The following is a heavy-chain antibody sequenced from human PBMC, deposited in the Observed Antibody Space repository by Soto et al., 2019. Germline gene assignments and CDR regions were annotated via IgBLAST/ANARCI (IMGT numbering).Heavy chain of an antibody. CDR2: ISYDGSNK. CDR3: ARDPFYYYDSSGSDAFDI. Sequence: QVQLVESGGGVVQPGRSLRLSCAASGFTFSSYAMHWVRQAPGKGLEWVAVISYDGSNKYCADSVKGRFTISRDNSKNTLYLQMNSLRAEDTAVYYCARDPFYYYDSSGSDAFDIWGQGTLVTVSS. D-gene: IGHD3-22*01. V-gene: IGHV3-30-3*01. J-gene: IGHJ3*02. CDR1: GFTFSSYA.